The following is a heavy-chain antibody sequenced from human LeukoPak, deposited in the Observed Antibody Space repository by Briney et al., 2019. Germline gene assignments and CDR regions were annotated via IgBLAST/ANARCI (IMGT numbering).Heavy chain of an antibody. CDR3: ARSSGPKSTDFDY. CDR2: INPNSGGT. V-gene: IGHV1-2*02. CDR1: GYTFTGYY. D-gene: IGHD3-22*01. Sequence: GASVKVSCKASGYTFTGYYMHRVRQAPGQGLEWVGWINPNSGGTNYAQKFQGRVTMTRDTSISTAYMELSRLRSDDTAVYYCARSSGPKSTDFDYWGQGTLVTVSS. J-gene: IGHJ4*02.